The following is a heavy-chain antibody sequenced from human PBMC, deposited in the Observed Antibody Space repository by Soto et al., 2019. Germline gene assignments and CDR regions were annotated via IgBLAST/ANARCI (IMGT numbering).Heavy chain of an antibody. Sequence: QVQLVESGGGVVQPGRSLRLSCAASGFTFSSYAMHWVRQATGKGLEWGAIISYDGSNKYYADSVKGPFTISRDNSKYTLYLQVNSLTADDMAVYYCARGGRWRTGTAANDAFDIWGQGSMVTVSS. D-gene: IGHD1-1*01. J-gene: IGHJ3*02. CDR3: ARGGRWRTGTAANDAFDI. CDR2: ISYDGSNK. CDR1: GFTFSSYA. V-gene: IGHV3-30*04.